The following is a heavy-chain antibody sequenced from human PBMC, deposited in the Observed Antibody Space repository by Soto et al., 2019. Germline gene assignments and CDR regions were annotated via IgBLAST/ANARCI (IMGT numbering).Heavy chain of an antibody. CDR1: GYTFTNYY. J-gene: IGHJ4*02. CDR2: IKPNRDGT. V-gene: IGHV1-46*03. CDR3: ASDGAGLATGFDY. Sequence: QVLLMQSGAEVEKPGASVKVSCKASGYTFTNYYMYWERQAPGLGLVRMGRIKPNRDGTTYAQKCTGRATTTRDTSTSTFYMELNCLRSEDTAVYYCASDGAGLATGFDYWGQGIQVTVSS. D-gene: IGHD2-15*01.